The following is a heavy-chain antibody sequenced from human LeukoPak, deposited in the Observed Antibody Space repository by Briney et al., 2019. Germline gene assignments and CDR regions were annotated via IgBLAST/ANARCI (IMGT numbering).Heavy chain of an antibody. J-gene: IGHJ4*02. D-gene: IGHD5-18*01. CDR1: GFTFDDYA. Sequence: GGSLRLSCAASGFTFDDYAMHWVRQAPGKGLEWVSGISWNSGSIGYADSVKGRFTISRDNAKNSLYLQMNSLRAEDTAVYYCAKDVVDTAMPGDYWGQGTLVTVSS. CDR2: ISWNSGSI. CDR3: AKDVVDTAMPGDY. V-gene: IGHV3-9*01.